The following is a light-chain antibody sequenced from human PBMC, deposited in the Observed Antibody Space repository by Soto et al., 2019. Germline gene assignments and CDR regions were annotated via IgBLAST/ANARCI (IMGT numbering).Light chain of an antibody. J-gene: IGKJ1*01. CDR2: GAS. Sequence: EIVLTQSPGTLSLSPGGRATLSCRASQSVSSSYLGWYQQKTGQAPRLLMYGASSRATGIPDRFSGSGSGTDFTLTISGLEPEDFAVYYCQQYGSSPWTFGQGTKVDIK. CDR1: QSVSSSY. CDR3: QQYGSSPWT. V-gene: IGKV3-20*01.